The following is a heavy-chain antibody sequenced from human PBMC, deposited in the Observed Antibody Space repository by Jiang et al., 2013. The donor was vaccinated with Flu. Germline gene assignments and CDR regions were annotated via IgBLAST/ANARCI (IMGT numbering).Heavy chain of an antibody. D-gene: IGHD3-3*01. CDR3: ARGGGDFWSGYYTGIEYNWFDP. Sequence: QSGSELKKPGASVKVSCKASGYTFTSYAMNWVRQAPGQGLEWMGWINTNTGNPTYAQGFTGRFVFSLDTSVSTAYLQICSLKAEDTAVYYCARGGGDFWSGYYTGIEYNWFDPWGQGTLVTVSS. J-gene: IGHJ5*02. CDR2: INTNTGNP. CDR1: GYTFTSYA. V-gene: IGHV7-4-1*01.